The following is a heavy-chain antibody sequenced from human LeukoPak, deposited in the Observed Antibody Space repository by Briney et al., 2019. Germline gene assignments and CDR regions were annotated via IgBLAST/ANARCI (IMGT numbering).Heavy chain of an antibody. J-gene: IGHJ3*02. CDR1: GYTFSDYS. V-gene: IGHV3-21*01. CDR3: VSGNDPDYVWGTYRLDAFDI. D-gene: IGHD3-16*02. CDR2: ISSSGTYI. Sequence: GGSLRLSCAASGYTFSDYSVNWVRQVPGKGLEWVSSISSSGTYIYYADSVKGRFTISRDNAKNSLFLQMNSLRAEDTAVYYCVSGNDPDYVWGTYRLDAFDIGGEGTMVIVSS.